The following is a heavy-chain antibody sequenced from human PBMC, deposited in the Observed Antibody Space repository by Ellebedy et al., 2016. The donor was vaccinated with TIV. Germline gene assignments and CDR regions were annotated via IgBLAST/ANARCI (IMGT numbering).Heavy chain of an antibody. Sequence: GESLKISCKTSGYNFNTHWIGWVRQIPGKGLEWMGIIHPGDPEIRYRPSFQGQVTISVDKSISAAYLQWSSLKASDTAIYYCARHSNTVDPTTIDYWGQGTLVTVSS. V-gene: IGHV5-51*01. CDR1: GYNFNTHW. D-gene: IGHD1-26*01. J-gene: IGHJ4*02. CDR2: IHPGDPEI. CDR3: ARHSNTVDPTTIDY.